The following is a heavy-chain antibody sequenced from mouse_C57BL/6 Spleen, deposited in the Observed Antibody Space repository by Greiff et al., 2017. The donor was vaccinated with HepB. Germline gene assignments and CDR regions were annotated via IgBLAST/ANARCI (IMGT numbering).Heavy chain of an antibody. CDR1: GYTFTSYW. J-gene: IGHJ3*01. CDR3: ARNYDGPGGFAY. V-gene: IGHV1-61*01. Sequence: QVHVKQPGAELVRPGSSVKLSCKASGYTFTSYWMDWVKQRPGQGLEWIGNIYPSDSETHYNQKFKDKATLTVDKSSSTAYMQLSSLTSEDSAVYYCARNYDGPGGFAYWGQGTLVTVSA. CDR2: IYPSDSET. D-gene: IGHD2-3*01.